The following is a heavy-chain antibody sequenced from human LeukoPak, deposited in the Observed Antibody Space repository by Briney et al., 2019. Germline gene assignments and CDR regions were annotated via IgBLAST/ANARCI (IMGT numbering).Heavy chain of an antibody. CDR1: GGSVSSGSYY. Sequence: PSETLSLTCTVSGGSVSSGSYYWSWTRQPPGKGLEWIGYIYYSGSTNYNPSLKSRVTISVDTSKNQFSLKLSSVTAADTAVYYCAVGVGGSFDYWGQGTLVTVSS. CDR2: IYYSGST. J-gene: IGHJ4*02. CDR3: AVGVGGSFDY. V-gene: IGHV4-61*01. D-gene: IGHD3-10*01.